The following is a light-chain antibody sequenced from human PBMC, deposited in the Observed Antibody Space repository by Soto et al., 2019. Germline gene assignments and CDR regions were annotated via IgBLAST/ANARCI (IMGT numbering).Light chain of an antibody. CDR3: SSYAGSSNLGV. CDR2: EVS. CDR1: SSDVGGYNY. Sequence: QSALTQPPSASGSPGQSVTISCTGTSSDVGGYNYVSRYQQHPGRAPKLMIYEVSKRPSGVPDRFSGSKSGNTASLTVSGPPAEDWGEYYCSSYAGSSNLGVFGGGTKVTVL. V-gene: IGLV2-8*01. J-gene: IGLJ2*01.